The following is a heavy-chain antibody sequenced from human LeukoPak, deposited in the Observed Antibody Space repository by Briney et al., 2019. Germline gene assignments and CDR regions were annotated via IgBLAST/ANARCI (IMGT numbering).Heavy chain of an antibody. J-gene: IGHJ5*02. Sequence: SETLSLTCTVSGGSISSYYWTWIRQPPGKGLEWIGYIYYSGSTIYNPSLKSRVTISIDTSKNQFSLKLNSVTAADTAVYYCARALGDSSSWYDWFDPWGQGTLVTVSS. CDR2: IYYSGST. CDR3: ARALGDSSSWYDWFDP. V-gene: IGHV4-59*01. CDR1: GGSISSYY. D-gene: IGHD6-13*01.